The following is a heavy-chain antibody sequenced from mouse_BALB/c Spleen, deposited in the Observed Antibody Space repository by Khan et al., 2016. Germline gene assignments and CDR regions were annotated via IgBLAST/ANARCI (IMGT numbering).Heavy chain of an antibody. V-gene: IGHV1-9*01. J-gene: IGHJ3*01. CDR1: GYTFSNYW. Sequence: QVQLKQSGAELMKPGASVKISCKATGYTFSNYWIEWIKERPGHGLEWIGEILPGSGATNYNEKFKGTATFTAETSSNTACMQLSSRTSEDSAVYYCARGSYWGQGTLVTVSA. CDR2: ILPGSGAT. CDR3: ARGSY.